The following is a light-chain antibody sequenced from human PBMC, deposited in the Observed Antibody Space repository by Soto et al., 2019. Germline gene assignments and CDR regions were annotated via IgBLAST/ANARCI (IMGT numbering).Light chain of an antibody. CDR3: QQFNTDPIT. Sequence: AIPLTQSPSSLSASVGDRVTITCRASQDIRGALAWYQQKPGKPPKLLIFDVSSLQSGVPSRFSGSGSGTDFTLTISSLQAEDFATYYCQQFNTDPITFGQGTRLEIK. CDR1: QDIRGA. CDR2: DVS. V-gene: IGKV1-13*02. J-gene: IGKJ5*01.